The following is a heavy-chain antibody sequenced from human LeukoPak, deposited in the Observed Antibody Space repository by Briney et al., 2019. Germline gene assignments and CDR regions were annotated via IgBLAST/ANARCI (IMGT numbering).Heavy chain of an antibody. CDR3: ATLTAASGYYFDS. V-gene: IGHV1-2*02. J-gene: IGHJ4*02. D-gene: IGHD6-13*01. CDR1: VYSFTGYY. Sequence: ASGKVSCKASVYSFTGYYLHWVGQAPGQPLEWMGWINSNSGGRNYAQKFQGRVTMTKDTSINTAYMELSSLTSDDTAVYYCATLTAASGYYFDSWGQGTLVTVSS. CDR2: INSNSGGR.